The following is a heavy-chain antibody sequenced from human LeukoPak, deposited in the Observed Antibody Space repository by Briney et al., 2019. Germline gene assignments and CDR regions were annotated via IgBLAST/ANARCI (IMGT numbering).Heavy chain of an antibody. CDR1: GFTFSSYA. CDR2: ISGSGATT. V-gene: IGHV3-23*01. CDR3: AKGARLRLGEDFDY. J-gene: IGHJ4*02. Sequence: GGSLRLSCAASGFTFSSYAMSWVRLAPGKGLEWVSAISGSGATTYYADSVKGRLTISRDNSKNTVYLQMNSLRAEDTAVYYCAKGARLRLGEDFDYWGQGTLVTVSS. D-gene: IGHD3-16*01.